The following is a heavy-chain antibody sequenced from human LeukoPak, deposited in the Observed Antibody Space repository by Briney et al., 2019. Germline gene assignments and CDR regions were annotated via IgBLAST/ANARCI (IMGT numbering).Heavy chain of an antibody. CDR1: GYTFTGYY. D-gene: IGHD1-26*01. J-gene: IGHJ4*02. Sequence: ASVKVSCTASGYTFTGYYMHWVRQAPGQGLEWMGWINPNSGSTNYAQTFKGRFTMTRDTSISTAYMELSRLRSDDTAVYYCARVGRSGWEPDYYFDYWGQGTLVTVSS. CDR2: INPNSGST. V-gene: IGHV1-2*02. CDR3: ARVGRSGWEPDYYFDY.